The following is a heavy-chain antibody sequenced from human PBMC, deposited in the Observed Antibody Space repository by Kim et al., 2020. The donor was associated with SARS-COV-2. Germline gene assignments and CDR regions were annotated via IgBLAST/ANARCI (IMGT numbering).Heavy chain of an antibody. Sequence: GGSLRLSCAASGFTFSNSGMHWVRQAPGKGLEWVAVISYDGSNKYYEDSVKGRFTISRDNSKSTLYLQMNSLRAEDTAVYYCAKDERLLWFGDLLSQFYYYYGMDVWGQGTTVTVSS. CDR3: AKDERLLWFGDLLSQFYYYYGMDV. CDR2: ISYDGSNK. D-gene: IGHD3-10*01. J-gene: IGHJ6*02. CDR1: GFTFSNSG. V-gene: IGHV3-30*18.